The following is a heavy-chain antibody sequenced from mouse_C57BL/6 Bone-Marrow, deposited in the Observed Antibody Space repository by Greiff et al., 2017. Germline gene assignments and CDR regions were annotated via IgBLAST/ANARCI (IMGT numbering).Heavy chain of an antibody. CDR2: INPSTGGT. V-gene: IGHV1-42*01. D-gene: IGHD2-2*01. Sequence: VQLQQSGPELVKPGASVKISCKASGYSFTGYYMNWVKQSPEKSLEWIGEINPSTGGTTYNQKFKAKATLTVDKSSSTAYTQLKSLTSEDSAVYYCARGPLWLPFDYWGQGTTLTVSS. CDR1: GYSFTGYY. CDR3: ARGPLWLPFDY. J-gene: IGHJ2*01.